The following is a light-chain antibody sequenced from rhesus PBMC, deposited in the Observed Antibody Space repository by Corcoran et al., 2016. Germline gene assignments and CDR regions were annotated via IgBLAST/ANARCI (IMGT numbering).Light chain of an antibody. V-gene: IGKV1-43*01. CDR2: AAY. Sequence: DIQMTQSPSSLSASTGDRVTITCRASQAINTDLNWYQHKPGNPPKRLISAAYSLETGVPSRLSGSGSGTEFVRTIRNLQSEYFASYSCQQYENTPLTFGGGTKVEIK. CDR3: QQYENTPLT. CDR1: QAINTD. J-gene: IGKJ4*01.